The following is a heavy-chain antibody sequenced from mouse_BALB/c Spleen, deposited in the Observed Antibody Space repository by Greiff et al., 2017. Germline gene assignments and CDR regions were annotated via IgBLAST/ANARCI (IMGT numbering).Heavy chain of an antibody. CDR3: ARGSPYYGNYVGFAY. J-gene: IGHJ3*01. Sequence: EVKVVESGGGLVKPGGSLKLSCAASGFTFSDYYMYWVRQTPEKRLEWVATISDGGSYTYYPDSVKGRFTISRDNAKNNLYLQMSSLKSEDTAMYYCARGSPYYGNYVGFAYWGQGTLVTVSA. CDR1: GFTFSDYY. V-gene: IGHV5-4*02. CDR2: ISDGGSYT. D-gene: IGHD2-10*01.